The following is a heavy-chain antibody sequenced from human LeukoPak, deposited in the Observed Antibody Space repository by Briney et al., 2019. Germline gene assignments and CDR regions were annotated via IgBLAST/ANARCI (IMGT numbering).Heavy chain of an antibody. CDR3: ARTIVVVPAAMVRGAAFDY. CDR1: GGSISSYY. V-gene: IGHV4-59*01. Sequence: PSETLSLTCTVSGGSISSYYSSWIRQPPGKGLEWFGYIYYSGSTNYNPSLKSRVTISVDTSKNQFSLKLSSVTAADTAVYYCARTIVVVPAAMVRGAAFDYWGQGTLVTVSS. J-gene: IGHJ4*02. D-gene: IGHD2-2*01. CDR2: IYYSGST.